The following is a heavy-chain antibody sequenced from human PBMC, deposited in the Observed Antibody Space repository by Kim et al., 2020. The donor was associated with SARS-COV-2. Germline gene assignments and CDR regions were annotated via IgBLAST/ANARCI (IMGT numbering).Heavy chain of an antibody. V-gene: IGHV3-23*01. CDR1: GFTFSSFA. Sequence: GGSLRLSCAASGFTFSSFAMSWVRQAPGKGLEWVSGISGSTTSTYYADSVKGRFTISRDNSRDTLYLQMNSLRAEDTAVYHCAKTGSGWEFKYWGQGTL. CDR3: AKTGSGWEFKY. D-gene: IGHD6-19*01. J-gene: IGHJ4*02. CDR2: ISGSTTST.